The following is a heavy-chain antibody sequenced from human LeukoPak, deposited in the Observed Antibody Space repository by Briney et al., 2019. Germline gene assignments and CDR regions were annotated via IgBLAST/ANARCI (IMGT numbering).Heavy chain of an antibody. J-gene: IGHJ4*02. CDR3: ARDLMGIAYRGAFYY. Sequence: GGSLRLSCAASGFTFSSYWMHWVRQAPGEGLVWVSRINSDGSSTSYADSVKGRFTISRDNAKNTLYLQMNSLRAEDTAVYYCARDLMGIAYRGAFYYWGQGTLVTVSS. D-gene: IGHD6-13*01. CDR2: INSDGSST. V-gene: IGHV3-74*01. CDR1: GFTFSSYW.